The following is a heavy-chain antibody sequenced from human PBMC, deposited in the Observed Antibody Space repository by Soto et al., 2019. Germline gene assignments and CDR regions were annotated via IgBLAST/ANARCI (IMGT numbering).Heavy chain of an antibody. CDR2: IWYDGSNK. J-gene: IGHJ6*02. Sequence: GGSLRLSCAASGFTFSSYGMHWVRQAPGKGLEWVAVIWYDGSNKYYADSVKGRFTISRDNSKNTLYLQMNSLRAEDTDGYYCARAPGLRIAAAGTYYYYGMDVWGQGTTVTVSS. CDR1: GFTFSSYG. V-gene: IGHV3-33*01. CDR3: ARAPGLRIAAAGTYYYYGMDV. D-gene: IGHD6-13*01.